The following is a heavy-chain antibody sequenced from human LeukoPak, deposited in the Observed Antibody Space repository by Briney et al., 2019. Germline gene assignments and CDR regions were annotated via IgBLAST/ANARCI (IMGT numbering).Heavy chain of an antibody. CDR3: ARGYGSGSYSRYYYYMDV. CDR1: GYTFTSYD. Sequence: ASVKVSCKASGYTFTSYDINWVRQATGQGLEWMGWMNPNSGNTGYAQKFQGRVTMTRNTSISTAYMELSSLRSEDTAVYYCARGYGSGSYSRYYYYMDVWGKGTTVTVSS. V-gene: IGHV1-8*01. J-gene: IGHJ6*03. CDR2: MNPNSGNT. D-gene: IGHD3-10*01.